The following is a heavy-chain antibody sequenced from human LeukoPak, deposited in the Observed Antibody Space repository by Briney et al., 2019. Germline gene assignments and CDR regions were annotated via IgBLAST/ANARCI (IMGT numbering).Heavy chain of an antibody. V-gene: IGHV3-21*01. Sequence: GGSLRLSCAASGFTFSSYSMTWVRQAPGKGLEWVSSISSSSSYIYYADSVKGRFTISRDNAKNSLYLQMNSLRAEDTAVYYCASHPQVRGVIITPPLDYWGQGTLVTVSS. CDR1: GFTFSSYS. D-gene: IGHD3-10*01. CDR3: ASHPQVRGVIITPPLDY. CDR2: ISSSSSYI. J-gene: IGHJ4*02.